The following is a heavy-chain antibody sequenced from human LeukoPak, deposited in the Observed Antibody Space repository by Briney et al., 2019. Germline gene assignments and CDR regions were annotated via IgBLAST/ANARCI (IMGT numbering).Heavy chain of an antibody. Sequence: GGSLRLSCAASGFTFSSYAMSWVRQAPGKGLEWVSAISGSGGSTYYADSVKGRFTISRDNSKNTLYLQMNSLRAEDTAVYYCAKVILTHPSRRDVCDYCGQGTLCSVSS. J-gene: IGHJ4*02. CDR3: AKVILTHPSRRDVCDY. CDR1: GFTFSSYA. CDR2: ISGSGGST. D-gene: IGHD2-8*01. V-gene: IGHV3-23*01.